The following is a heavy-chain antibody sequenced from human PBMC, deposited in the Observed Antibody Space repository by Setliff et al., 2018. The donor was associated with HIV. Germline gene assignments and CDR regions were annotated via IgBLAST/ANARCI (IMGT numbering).Heavy chain of an antibody. CDR3: ARSVLLWFGELHFDY. J-gene: IGHJ4*02. CDR2: INPSGGST. CDR1: GYTFTSYY. Sequence: ASVKVSCKASGYTFTSYYMHWVRQAPGQGLEWMGIINPSGGSTNYAQKFQGRVTMTRDTSTSTVYMELSSLRSEDTAVYYCARSVLLWFGELHFDYWGQGTLVTVSS. V-gene: IGHV1-46*01. D-gene: IGHD3-10*01.